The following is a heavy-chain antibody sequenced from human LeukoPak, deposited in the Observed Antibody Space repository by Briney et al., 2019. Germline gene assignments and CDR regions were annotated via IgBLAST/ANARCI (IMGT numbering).Heavy chain of an antibody. CDR3: AKDRYGDEYFQH. CDR1: GFTFSSYG. D-gene: IGHD4-17*01. Sequence: PGRSLRLSCAASGFTFSSYGMHWVRQAPGKGLEWVAVISYDGSNKYYADSVKGRFTISRDNSKNTLYLQMNSLRAEDTAVHYCAKDRYGDEYFQHWGQGTLVTVSS. CDR2: ISYDGSNK. V-gene: IGHV3-30*18. J-gene: IGHJ1*01.